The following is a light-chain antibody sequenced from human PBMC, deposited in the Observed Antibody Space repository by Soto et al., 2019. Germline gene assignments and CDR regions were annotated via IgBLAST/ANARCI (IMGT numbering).Light chain of an antibody. Sequence: DIQMTQSPSTLSASVGDRVTITCRASQSLSTWVAWFQQKPGKAPRILIYKASTLAAGVPSRFSGSGSGTEFTLTISSLQPDDFAAYYCQWYGTYPHTFGGGTKVESK. V-gene: IGKV1-5*03. CDR2: KAS. J-gene: IGKJ4*01. CDR3: QWYGTYPHT. CDR1: QSLSTW.